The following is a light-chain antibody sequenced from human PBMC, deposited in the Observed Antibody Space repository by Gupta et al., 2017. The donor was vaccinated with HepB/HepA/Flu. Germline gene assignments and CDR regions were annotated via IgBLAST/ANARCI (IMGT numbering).Light chain of an antibody. CDR2: DAS. V-gene: IGKV3-11*01. Sequence: EVVLTQSPATLSLSPGERATLSCRASQSVDIYLAWYQQKPGQAPRLLIYDASHRATGIPGRFSGSGSGTDFTLTISSREPEDFAVYYCQQRKYWPPLTFGGGTKLEIK. J-gene: IGKJ4*01. CDR1: QSVDIY. CDR3: QQRKYWPPLT.